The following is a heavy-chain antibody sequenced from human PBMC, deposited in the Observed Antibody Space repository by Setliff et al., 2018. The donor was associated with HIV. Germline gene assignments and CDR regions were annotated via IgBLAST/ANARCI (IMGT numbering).Heavy chain of an antibody. Sequence: HPGGSLRLSCEASGFTFDDYAMHWVRQAPGKGLEWVSAINWNSGMRAYADSVKGRFTISRDNAKNSLYLQMNSLRPEDTALYYCVKDRLYDYYYYMDVWGKGTTVTVSS. V-gene: IGHV3-9*01. J-gene: IGHJ6*03. CDR1: GFTFDDYA. D-gene: IGHD2-2*01. CDR3: VKDRLYDYYYYMDV. CDR2: INWNSGMR.